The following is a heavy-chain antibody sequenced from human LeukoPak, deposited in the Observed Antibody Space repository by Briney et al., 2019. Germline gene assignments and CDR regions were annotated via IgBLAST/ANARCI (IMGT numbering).Heavy chain of an antibody. CDR2: IYNSGST. J-gene: IGHJ4*02. CDR1: GGSISSYY. D-gene: IGHD5-18*01. Sequence: SETLSLTCTVSGGSISSYYWSWIRQPPGKGLEWIGYIYNSGSTNYNPSLKSRVTISVDTSKNQFSLKLSSVTAADTAVYYCARHVGGYSYGYFDYWGQRTLVTVSS. V-gene: IGHV4-59*08. CDR3: ARHVGGYSYGYFDY.